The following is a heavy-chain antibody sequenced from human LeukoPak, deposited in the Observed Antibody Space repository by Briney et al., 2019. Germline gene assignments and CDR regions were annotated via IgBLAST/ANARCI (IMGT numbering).Heavy chain of an antibody. D-gene: IGHD6-19*01. J-gene: IGHJ4*02. CDR2: INPNSAGT. CDR1: GYTFSGYY. CDR3: AREDSGWYDDY. V-gene: IGHV1-2*02. Sequence: ASVKVSCKASGYTFSGYYMRRVRQAPGQGLEWMGWINPNSAGTNYAQKFEGRVTMTRDTSISTAYMELSRLRSDDTAVYYCAREDSGWYDDYWGQGTLVTVSS.